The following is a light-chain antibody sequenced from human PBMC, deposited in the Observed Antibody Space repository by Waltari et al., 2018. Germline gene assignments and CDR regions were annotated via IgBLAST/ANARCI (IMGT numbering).Light chain of an antibody. V-gene: IGLV2-23*02. CDR2: EVS. CDR3: SSYAGGSIVI. J-gene: IGLJ2*01. Sequence: HSALTQPASVSRSLGQSLTTSCTGTSSAVGNYTLVSWYQQPPGKAPNLPIYEVSKRPLRVPSRFSGSKSGNAASLTISGLQAEDEADYYCSSYAGGSIVIFGGGTKVTVL. CDR1: SSAVGNYTL.